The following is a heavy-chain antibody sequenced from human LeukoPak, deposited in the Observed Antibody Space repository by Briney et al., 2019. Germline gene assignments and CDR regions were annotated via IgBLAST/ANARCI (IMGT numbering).Heavy chain of an antibody. CDR2: LWYDGSNK. J-gene: IGHJ4*02. CDR1: GFTFSSYG. D-gene: IGHD3-22*01. V-gene: IGHV3-33*01. Sequence: GRSLRLSCAASGFTFSSYGMHWVRQAPGKGLEWVAVLWYDGSNKYYADSVKGRFTISRDNSKNTLYLQMNSLRAEDTAVYYCARESGFGDDSSGYYFDYWGQGTLVTVSS. CDR3: ARESGFGDDSSGYYFDY.